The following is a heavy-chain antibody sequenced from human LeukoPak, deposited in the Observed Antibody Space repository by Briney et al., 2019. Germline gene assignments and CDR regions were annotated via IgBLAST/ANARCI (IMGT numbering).Heavy chain of an antibody. CDR2: IIPMSDTA. J-gene: IGHJ6*03. V-gene: IGHV1-69*06. Sequence: GASVKVSCKASGGTFNSYAISWVRQAPGQGLEWMGGIIPMSDTANYPQKFRGRLTITADIPTSTVYMELSSLRSEDTAVYYCARGGLGAYYYYYMDVWGKGTTVTVSS. CDR3: ARGGLGAYYYYYMDV. CDR1: GGTFNSYA. D-gene: IGHD3-10*01.